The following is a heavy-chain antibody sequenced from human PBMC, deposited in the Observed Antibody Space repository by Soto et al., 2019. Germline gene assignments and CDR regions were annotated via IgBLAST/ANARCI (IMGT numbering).Heavy chain of an antibody. D-gene: IGHD3-22*01. CDR3: ARVERGYYDSSGPTNWFDP. J-gene: IGHJ5*02. CDR1: GGTFSSYA. V-gene: IGHV1-69*01. Sequence: QVQLVQSGAEAKKPGSSVKVSCKASGGTFSSYAISWVRQAPGQGLEWMGGIIPIFGTANYAQKFQGRVTITADESTSTAYMELSSLRSEDTAVYYCARVERGYYDSSGPTNWFDPWGQGTLVTVSS. CDR2: IIPIFGTA.